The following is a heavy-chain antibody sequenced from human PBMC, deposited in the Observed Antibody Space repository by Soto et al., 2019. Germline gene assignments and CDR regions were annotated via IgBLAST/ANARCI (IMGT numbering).Heavy chain of an antibody. CDR2: IWYDGSNK. D-gene: IGHD6-19*01. CDR3: ARDFRYSSGWYVGY. Sequence: GGSLRLSCAASGFTFSSYSMNWVRQAPGKGLEWVAVIWYDGSNKYYADSVKGRFTISRDNSKNTLYLQMNSLRAEDTAVYYCARDFRYSSGWYVGYWGQGTLVTVSS. CDR1: GFTFSSYS. V-gene: IGHV3-33*08. J-gene: IGHJ4*02.